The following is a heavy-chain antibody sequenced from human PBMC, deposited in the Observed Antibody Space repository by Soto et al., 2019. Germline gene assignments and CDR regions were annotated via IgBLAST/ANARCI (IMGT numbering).Heavy chain of an antibody. V-gene: IGHV3-23*01. CDR3: AKVVASDFWSGILDY. J-gene: IGHJ4*02. Sequence: EVQLLESGGGLVQPGGSLRLSCAASGFTFGSYAMSWVRQAPGKGLEWVSAISGSGGSTYYADSVKGRFTISRDNSKNTLYLQMNSLRAEDTAVYYCAKVVASDFWSGILDYWGQGTLVTVSS. D-gene: IGHD3-3*01. CDR2: ISGSGGST. CDR1: GFTFGSYA.